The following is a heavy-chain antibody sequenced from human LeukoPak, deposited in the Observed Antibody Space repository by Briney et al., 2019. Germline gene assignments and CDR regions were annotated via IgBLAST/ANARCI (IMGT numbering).Heavy chain of an antibody. J-gene: IGHJ4*02. V-gene: IGHV1-8*01. CDR2: MNPNSGHT. CDR1: GYTFTNYD. D-gene: IGHD3-16*02. Sequence: ASVKVSCEASGYTFTNYDINWVRQATGQGLEWMGWMNPNSGHTGYAQKFQDRVTMTRNTSISTAYMELSSLRSEDTAVYYCARTPGRGSYRYTDWGQGTLVTVSS. CDR3: ARTPGRGSYRYTD.